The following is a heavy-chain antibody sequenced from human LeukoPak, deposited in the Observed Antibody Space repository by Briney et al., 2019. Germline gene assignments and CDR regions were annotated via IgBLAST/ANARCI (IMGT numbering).Heavy chain of an antibody. Sequence: SGPTLVNPTQTLTLTCTISGFSLSTSGVGVCWIRQPPGKALEWLALIYWDDDKRYSPSLKSRLTITKDTSKNQVVLTMTNMDPVDTATYYCAHRRVASPYGGNSYFDYWGQRTLVTVSS. D-gene: IGHD4-23*01. CDR2: IYWDDDK. CDR1: GFSLSTSGVG. V-gene: IGHV2-5*02. J-gene: IGHJ4*02. CDR3: AHRRVASPYGGNSYFDY.